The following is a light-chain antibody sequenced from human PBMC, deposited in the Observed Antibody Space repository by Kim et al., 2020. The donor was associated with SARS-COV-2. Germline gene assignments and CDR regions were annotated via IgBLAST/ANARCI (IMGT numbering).Light chain of an antibody. CDR1: QSVSSSY. CDR3: QQYGSSPPRMYT. Sequence: GERATLSCRASQSVSSSYLAWYQQKPGQAPRLLIYGASSRATGIPDRFSGSGSGTDFTLTISRLEPEDFAVYYCQQYGSSPPRMYTFGQGTKLEIK. V-gene: IGKV3-20*01. J-gene: IGKJ2*01. CDR2: GAS.